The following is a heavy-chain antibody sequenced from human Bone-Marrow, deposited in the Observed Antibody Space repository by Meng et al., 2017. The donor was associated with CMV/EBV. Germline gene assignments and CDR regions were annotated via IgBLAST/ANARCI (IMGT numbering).Heavy chain of an antibody. D-gene: IGHD1-1*01. Sequence: GGSLRLSCAVSGFSVSSYFMTWVRQAPGKGLEYVSFIRSDDSTNYAKTVQGRFTISRDNSKNTVFLLMNGLRAEDTALYYCARACRQVNNCYLDYWGQG. CDR1: GFSVSSYF. V-gene: IGHV3-53*01. CDR2: IRSDDST. J-gene: IGHJ4*01. CDR3: ARACRQVNNCYLDY.